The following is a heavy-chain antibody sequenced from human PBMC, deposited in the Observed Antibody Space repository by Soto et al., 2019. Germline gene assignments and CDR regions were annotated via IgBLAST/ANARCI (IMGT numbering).Heavy chain of an antibody. J-gene: IGHJ4*02. V-gene: IGHV4-59*01. CDR3: ARVWRIVFDY. CDR1: GGSISRYY. D-gene: IGHD1-26*01. CDR2: IYYSGSA. Sequence: QVQLQESGPGLVKPSETLSITCTVSGGSISRYYRRWIRQPPGKGLEWIGYIYYSGSANYHPALKSRVTIAVDTSKNQFSLKLSAVTAADTAVYYCARVWRIVFDYWGQGTLVTVSS.